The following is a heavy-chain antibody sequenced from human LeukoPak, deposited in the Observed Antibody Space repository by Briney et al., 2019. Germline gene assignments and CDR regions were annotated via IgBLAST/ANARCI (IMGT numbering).Heavy chain of an antibody. V-gene: IGHV1-2*02. CDR1: GYTFTGYY. Sequence: ASVKVSCKASGYTFTGYYMHWVRQAPGQGLEWMGWINPNSGSTNYAQKFQGRVTMTRDTSISTAYMELSRLRSDDTAVYYCATASTRIAAAGTSYYGMDVWGQGTTVTVSS. CDR3: ATASTRIAAAGTSYYGMDV. CDR2: INPNSGST. D-gene: IGHD6-13*01. J-gene: IGHJ6*02.